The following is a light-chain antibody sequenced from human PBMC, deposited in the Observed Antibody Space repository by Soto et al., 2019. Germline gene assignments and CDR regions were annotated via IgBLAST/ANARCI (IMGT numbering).Light chain of an antibody. V-gene: IGKV1-5*03. Sequence: IRMTQSPSTLSAYVGDRVTITCRTSQRISSWLAWYQHQPGKAPKLQIYKASSLESGVPSRLSGSGSGTYFTLTISSLQPDDFATYYCQQYYTYSWTFGQGTKVEIK. CDR2: KAS. CDR1: QRISSW. CDR3: QQYYTYSWT. J-gene: IGKJ1*01.